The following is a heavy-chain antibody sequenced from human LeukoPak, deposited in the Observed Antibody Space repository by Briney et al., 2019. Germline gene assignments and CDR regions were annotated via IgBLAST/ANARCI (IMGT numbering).Heavy chain of an antibody. CDR2: IVVCSGNT. CDR1: GFTFTSSA. CDR3: AADIGSSSWDY. V-gene: IGHV1-58*01. J-gene: IGHJ4*02. D-gene: IGHD6-13*01. Sequence: SVKVSCKASGFTFTSSAVQWVRQARGQRLEWIGWIVVCSGNTNYAQKFQERVTITRDMSTSTAYMELSSLRSEDTAVYYCAADIGSSSWDYWGQGTLVTVSS.